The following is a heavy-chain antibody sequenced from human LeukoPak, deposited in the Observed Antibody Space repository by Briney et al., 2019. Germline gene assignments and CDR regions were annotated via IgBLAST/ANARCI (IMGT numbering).Heavy chain of an antibody. V-gene: IGHV3-23*01. Sequence: PGGSLRLSCAASGFTFSSYAMSWVRQAPGKGLEWVSAISGSGGSTYYADSVKGRFTISRDNSKNTLYLQMNSLRAEDTAVYYCARDRYYDFWSGYYGGWWFDPWGQGTLVTASS. CDR2: ISGSGGST. CDR1: GFTFSSYA. J-gene: IGHJ5*02. D-gene: IGHD3-3*01. CDR3: ARDRYYDFWSGYYGGWWFDP.